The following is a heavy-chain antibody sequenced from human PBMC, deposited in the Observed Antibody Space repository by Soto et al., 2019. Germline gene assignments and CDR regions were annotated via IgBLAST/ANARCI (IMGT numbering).Heavy chain of an antibody. D-gene: IGHD3-22*01. V-gene: IGHV4-39*07. CDR3: ARVDSSGSYFDY. CDR2: IYYTGST. CDR1: GGSIASSPYC. Sequence: SETLSLTCTVSGGSIASSPYCWGWIRQSPGKGLEWIESIYYTGSTNYNPSLKSRVTLSADTSKNQFSLKLISVTAADTAMYYCARVDSSGSYFDYWGQGTLVTVSS. J-gene: IGHJ4*02.